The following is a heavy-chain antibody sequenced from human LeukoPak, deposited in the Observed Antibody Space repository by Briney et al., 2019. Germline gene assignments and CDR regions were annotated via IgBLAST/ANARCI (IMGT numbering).Heavy chain of an antibody. Sequence: SETLSLTCTVSGGSISSYYWSWIRQPAGKGLEWIGRIYTSGSTNYNPSLKSRVTMSVDTSKNQFSLKLSSVTAADTAVYYCARYRYYYGSGSNGFDYWGQGTLVTVSS. CDR3: ARYRYYYGSGSNGFDY. V-gene: IGHV4-4*07. J-gene: IGHJ4*02. CDR2: IYTSGST. CDR1: GGSISSYY. D-gene: IGHD3-10*01.